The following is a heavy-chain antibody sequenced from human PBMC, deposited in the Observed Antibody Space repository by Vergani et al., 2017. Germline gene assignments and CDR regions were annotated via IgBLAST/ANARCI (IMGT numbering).Heavy chain of an antibody. J-gene: IGHJ6*02. D-gene: IGHD3-10*01. V-gene: IGHV1-46*01. CDR1: GYTFTSYY. CDR3: ALTYYYGSGSSPSDYGMDV. CDR2: INPSGGST. Sequence: QVQLVQSGAEVKKPGASVKVSCKASGYTFTSYYMHWVRQAPGQGLEWMGIINPSGGSTSYAQKFQGRVTMTRDTSTSTVYMELSRLRSDDTAVYYCALTYYYGSGSSPSDYGMDVWGQGTTVTVSS.